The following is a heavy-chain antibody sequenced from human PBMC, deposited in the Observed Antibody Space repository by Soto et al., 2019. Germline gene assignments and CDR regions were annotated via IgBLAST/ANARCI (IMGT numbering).Heavy chain of an antibody. CDR3: ARDKDQLPTD. CDR1: RGTFSSYT. D-gene: IGHD2-2*01. J-gene: IGHJ4*02. V-gene: IGHV1-69*02. CDR2: IIPMLGIA. Sequence: SVKVSCKASRGTFSSYTIIWVRQAPGQGLEWMGRIIPMLGIANYPQKFQGRVTITADKSTSTAHMELSGLRSEDTAVYYCARDKDQLPTDWGQGTLVTVSS.